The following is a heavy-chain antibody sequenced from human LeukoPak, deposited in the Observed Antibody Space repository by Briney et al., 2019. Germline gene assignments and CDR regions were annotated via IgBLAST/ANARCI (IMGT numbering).Heavy chain of an antibody. Sequence: GGSLRLSCAASGFTFSTYTMSWVRQAPGKGLEWVSSISSTSSYIYYADSVKGRFTISRDTAKDSLYLQMNTLRAEDTAVYYCARDRGNTVLNSRREYYYMDVWGKGTTVTVSS. CDR2: ISSTSSYI. J-gene: IGHJ6*03. CDR3: ARDRGNTVLNSRREYYYMDV. CDR1: GFTFSTYT. V-gene: IGHV3-21*01. D-gene: IGHD2-8*01.